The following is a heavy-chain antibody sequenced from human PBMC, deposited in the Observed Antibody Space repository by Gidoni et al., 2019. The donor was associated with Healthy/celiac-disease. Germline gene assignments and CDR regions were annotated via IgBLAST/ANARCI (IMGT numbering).Heavy chain of an antibody. CDR2: INRNSGGT. J-gene: IGHJ4*02. Sequence: QVQLVQSGAEVKQPGASVTVSCKASGYTFTGYYMHWVRQAPGQGLEWMGWINRNSGGTNYAQKFQGRVTMTRDTSISTAYMELSRLRSDDTAVYYCARKLCRGDIDYWGQGTLVTVSS. V-gene: IGHV1-2*02. CDR1: GYTFTGYY. D-gene: IGHD5-18*01. CDR3: ARKLCRGDIDY.